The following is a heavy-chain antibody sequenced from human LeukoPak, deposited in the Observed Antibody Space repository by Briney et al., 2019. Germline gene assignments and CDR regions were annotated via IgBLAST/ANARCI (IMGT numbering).Heavy chain of an antibody. J-gene: IGHJ4*02. Sequence: SETLSLTCAVYGGSFSGYYWSWIRQPPGKGLEWIGEINHCGSTNYNPSLKSRVTISVDTSKNQFSLKLSSVTAADTAVYYCAFSYYGILTLDYWGQGTLVTVSS. CDR2: INHCGST. V-gene: IGHV4-34*01. CDR1: GGSFSGYY. D-gene: IGHD3-9*01. CDR3: AFSYYGILTLDY.